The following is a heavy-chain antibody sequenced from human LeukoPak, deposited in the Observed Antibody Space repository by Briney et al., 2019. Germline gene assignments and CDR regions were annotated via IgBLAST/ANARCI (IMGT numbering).Heavy chain of an antibody. CDR3: AREVRSGDRFDP. D-gene: IGHD2-15*01. J-gene: IGHJ5*02. V-gene: IGHV3-21*01. Sequence: PEGSLRLSCAASGFTFSSYSMNWVRQAPGKGLEWVSSISSSSSYIYYADSVKGRFTISRDNAKNSLYLQMNSLRAEDTAVYYCAREVRSGDRFDPWGQGTLVTVSS. CDR2: ISSSSSYI. CDR1: GFTFSSYS.